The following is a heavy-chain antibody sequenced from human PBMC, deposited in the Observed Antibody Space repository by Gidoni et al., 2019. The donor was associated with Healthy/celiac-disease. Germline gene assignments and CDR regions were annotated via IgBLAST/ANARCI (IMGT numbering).Heavy chain of an antibody. J-gene: IGHJ6*02. CDR1: GFTFSSYA. V-gene: IGHV3-30*01. CDR2: ISYDGSNK. Sequence: QVQLVESGGGVVQPARSLRLSCAASGFTFSSYALPWVRQAPGKGLEWVAVISYDGSNKYYADAVKGRFTISRDNAKNTLYLQMNSLRAEDTAVYYCARDLSRKISSSWYRVGVGMDVWGQGTTVTVSS. CDR3: ARDLSRKISSSWYRVGVGMDV. D-gene: IGHD6-13*01.